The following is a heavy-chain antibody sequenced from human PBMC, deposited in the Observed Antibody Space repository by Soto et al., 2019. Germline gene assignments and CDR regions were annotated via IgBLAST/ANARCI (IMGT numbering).Heavy chain of an antibody. CDR2: IESDGSST. V-gene: IGHV3-74*01. CDR1: GFTFSRHW. CDR3: ARDRADPIGDYHPLFDS. J-gene: IGHJ4*02. D-gene: IGHD2-21*01. Sequence: PGWSLRLSCTASGFTFSRHWMHWVRQAPGKGLVWVSRIESDGSSTNYADSVKGRFTVSRDNAKNTLYLQMNGLRAEDTAVYYCARDRADPIGDYHPLFDSWGQGTLVTVSS.